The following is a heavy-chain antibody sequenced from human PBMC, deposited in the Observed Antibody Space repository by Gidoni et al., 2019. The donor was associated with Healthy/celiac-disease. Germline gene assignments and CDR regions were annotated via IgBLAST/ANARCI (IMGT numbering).Heavy chain of an antibody. CDR1: GFTFSSYA. CDR2: ISGSGGST. D-gene: IGHD6-13*01. J-gene: IGHJ6*02. Sequence: EVQLLESGGGLVQPGGALRLSCSASGFTFSSYAMSWVRQAPGKGLEWVSAISGSGGSTYYADSVKGRFTISRDNSKNTLYLQMNSLRAEDTAVYYCAKDRSSSRHGMDVWGQGTTVTVSS. V-gene: IGHV3-23*01. CDR3: AKDRSSSRHGMDV.